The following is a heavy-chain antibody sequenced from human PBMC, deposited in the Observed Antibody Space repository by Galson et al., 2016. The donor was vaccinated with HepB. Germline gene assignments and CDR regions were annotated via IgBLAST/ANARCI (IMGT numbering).Heavy chain of an antibody. V-gene: IGHV1-69*06. Sequence: SVKVSCKASGGTFSNFAISWLRQAPGQGLEWMGGIIPLFGATNYAQKFRGRVTITPDKSTTTVYMDLSSLRSEDTAVYYCARGGCIPMVRGVMPGWSDPWGQGTLVTVSS. J-gene: IGHJ5*02. CDR2: IIPLFGAT. CDR3: ARGGCIPMVRGVMPGWSDP. CDR1: GGTFSNFA. D-gene: IGHD3-10*01.